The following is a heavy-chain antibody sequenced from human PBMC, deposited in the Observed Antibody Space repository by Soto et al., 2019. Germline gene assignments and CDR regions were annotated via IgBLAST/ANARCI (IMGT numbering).Heavy chain of an antibody. CDR2: IIPILGIA. Sequence: GASVKVSCKASGGTFSSYTISWVRQAPGQGLEWMGRIIPILGIANYAQKFQGRVTITADKSTSTAYMELSSLRSEDTAVYYCARGRGSTWSRNFDYWGQGTLVTVSS. J-gene: IGHJ4*02. CDR3: ARGRGSTWSRNFDY. D-gene: IGHD2-15*01. CDR1: GGTFSSYT. V-gene: IGHV1-69*02.